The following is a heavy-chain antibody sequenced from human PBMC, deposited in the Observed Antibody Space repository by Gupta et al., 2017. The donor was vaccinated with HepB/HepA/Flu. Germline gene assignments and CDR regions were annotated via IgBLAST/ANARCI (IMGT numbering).Heavy chain of an antibody. J-gene: IGHJ5*02. Sequence: EVQLVESGGALVQPGGSLRLSCAASGFTFNFYEMNWVRQAPGKGLEWISYIDTIGRTIYYADSVKGRFTISRDNANNSLYLQMNSLRADDTAVCHCVRKAHTWFDPWGQGTLVTVSS. CDR1: GFTFNFYE. V-gene: IGHV3-48*03. CDR3: VRKAHTWFDP. CDR2: IDTIGRTI.